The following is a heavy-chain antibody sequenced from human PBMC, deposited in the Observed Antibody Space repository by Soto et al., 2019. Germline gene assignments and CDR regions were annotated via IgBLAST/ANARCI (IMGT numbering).Heavy chain of an antibody. V-gene: IGHV4-61*01. CDR2: VYDSVNYDSGRT. CDR3: ARESDFWDDAYMRTFDI. D-gene: IGHD3-3*01. CDR1: GDSVRSRNYY. J-gene: IGHJ3*02. Sequence: WETLSLTCTVSGDSVRSRNYYWSWIRQAPGTGLEWIGYVYDSVNYDSGRTNYNPSLKSRVTISLDTSKNQFSLNLTSVTAADTAVYYCARESDFWDDAYMRTFDICGQGTKLTVSS.